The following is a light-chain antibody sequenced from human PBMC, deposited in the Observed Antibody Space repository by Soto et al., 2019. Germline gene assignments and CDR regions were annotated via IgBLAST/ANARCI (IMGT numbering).Light chain of an antibody. V-gene: IGLV2-18*01. CDR1: SSDVGAYHR. J-gene: IGLJ2*01. CDR3: SLYTSSSTVA. CDR2: EVN. Sequence: QSVLTQPPSVSASPGQSVTIPCTATSSDVGAYHRVSWYQQYPGTPPKLMISEVNNRPSGVPDRFSGSKSGNTASLTISGLQAEDEADYYCSLYTSSSTVAFGGGTKLTVL.